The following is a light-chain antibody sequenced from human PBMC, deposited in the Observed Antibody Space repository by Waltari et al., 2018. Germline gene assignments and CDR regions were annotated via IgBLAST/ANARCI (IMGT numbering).Light chain of an antibody. CDR2: DAS. J-gene: IGKJ4*01. V-gene: IGKV3-11*01. Sequence: EIVLTQSPATLSLSPGERATLSCRASQSVSYYLAWYQQRPGQAPRLLIYDASSRATGIPARFSGSGSETDFTLTISSLEPEDFAVYYCQQRRTWPLTFGGGT. CDR3: QQRRTWPLT. CDR1: QSVSYY.